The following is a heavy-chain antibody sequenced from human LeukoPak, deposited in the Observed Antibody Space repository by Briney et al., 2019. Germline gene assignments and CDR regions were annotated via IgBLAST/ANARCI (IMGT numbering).Heavy chain of an antibody. CDR1: GFSLSTSGMC. V-gene: IGHV2-70*17. D-gene: IGHD3-10*01. CDR3: ARSTYGSGSYNTLINM. Sequence: SGPTLVKPTQTLTLTCTFSGFSLSTSGMCVSWIRQPPGKALEWLARIDWDDDKFYSASLKTRLSISKDTSKNQVVLTMTNMDPVDTATYYCARSTYGSGSYNTLINMWGQGTLVTVSS. J-gene: IGHJ4*02. CDR2: IDWDDDK.